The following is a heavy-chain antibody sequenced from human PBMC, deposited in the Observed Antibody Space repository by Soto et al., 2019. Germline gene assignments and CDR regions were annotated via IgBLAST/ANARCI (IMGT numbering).Heavy chain of an antibody. CDR1: GYTFSNYF. J-gene: IGHJ4*02. V-gene: IGHV1-2*02. CDR2: INPNDGGT. CDR3: ARDPWDYGGVTLDY. Sequence: QVQLVQSGAEVKKPGASVKISCKPSGYTFSNYFIQWLRQAPGQGLEWMGWINPNDGGTNYAQKFQGRVAVTSDTSISTAYMELYSLTSDDTAVYYCARDPWDYGGVTLDYWGQGTLVTVSS. D-gene: IGHD4-17*01.